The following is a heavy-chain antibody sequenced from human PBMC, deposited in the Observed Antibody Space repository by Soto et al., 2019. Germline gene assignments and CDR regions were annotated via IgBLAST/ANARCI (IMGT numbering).Heavy chain of an antibody. D-gene: IGHD3-9*01. J-gene: IGHJ5*02. CDR1: GYTFTSYD. V-gene: IGHV1-8*01. CDR2: MNPNSGNT. CDR3: ARGPDILTAPYRENWFDP. Sequence: QVQLVQSGAEVKKPGASVKVSCKASGYTFTSYDINWVRQATGQGLEWMGWMNPNSGNTGYAQKFQGRVTMTRNTSISTAYMELSSLRSEDTAVYYCARGPDILTAPYRENWFDPWGQGTLVTVSS.